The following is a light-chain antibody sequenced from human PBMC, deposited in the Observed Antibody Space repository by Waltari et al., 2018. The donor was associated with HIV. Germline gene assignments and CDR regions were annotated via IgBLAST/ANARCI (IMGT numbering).Light chain of an antibody. J-gene: IGKJ1*01. CDR1: QGISSA. Sequence: AIQLTQSPSSLSASVCDRGTITCRASQGISSALAWYQQKPGKAPKLLIYDASSLESGVPSRFSGSGSGTDFTLTISSLQPEDFATYYCQQFNSYPWTFGQGTKVEIK. CDR2: DAS. V-gene: IGKV1-13*02. CDR3: QQFNSYPWT.